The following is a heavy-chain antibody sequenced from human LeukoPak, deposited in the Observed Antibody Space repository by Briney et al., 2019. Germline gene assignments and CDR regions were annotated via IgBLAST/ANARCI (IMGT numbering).Heavy chain of an antibody. V-gene: IGHV3-9*01. Sequence: GGSLRLSCAASGFTFDDYAMHWVRQAPGKGLEWVSGISWNSGSIGYADSVKGRFTISRDNAKNSLYLQMNTLRAEDAALYYCAKAPSRLAYVMDVWGQGTTVTVSS. CDR2: ISWNSGSI. D-gene: IGHD2-21*01. CDR3: AKAPSRLAYVMDV. J-gene: IGHJ6*02. CDR1: GFTFDDYA.